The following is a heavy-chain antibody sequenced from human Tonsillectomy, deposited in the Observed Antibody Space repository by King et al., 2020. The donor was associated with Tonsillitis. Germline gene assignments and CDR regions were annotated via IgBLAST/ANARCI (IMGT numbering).Heavy chain of an antibody. CDR1: GFSFSSYD. V-gene: IGHV3-21*01. J-gene: IGHJ3*02. Sequence: VQLVESGGGLVKPGGSLRLSCAPSGFSFSSYDINWVRQAPGKGLEWVSSISSSGRYIYNADSLKGRFAITRDNAENSLYLQMNSLRVEDTAVYYCAKDKGAGHYDTSRGAFDIWGQGTMVTVSS. CDR2: ISSSGRYI. D-gene: IGHD3-22*01. CDR3: AKDKGAGHYDTSRGAFDI.